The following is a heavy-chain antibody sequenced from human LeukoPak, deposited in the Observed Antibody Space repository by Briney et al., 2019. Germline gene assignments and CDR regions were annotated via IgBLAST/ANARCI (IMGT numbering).Heavy chain of an antibody. CDR3: ARGTRGYSYGRIDY. CDR2: IIPIFGTA. J-gene: IGHJ4*02. Sequence: GASVKVSCKASGGTFSSYAISWVRQAPGQGLEWMGGIIPIFGTANYAQKFQGRVTITADESTSTAYMELRSLRSDDTAVYYCARGTRGYSYGRIDYWGQGTLVTVSS. CDR1: GGTFSSYA. D-gene: IGHD5-18*01. V-gene: IGHV1-69*13.